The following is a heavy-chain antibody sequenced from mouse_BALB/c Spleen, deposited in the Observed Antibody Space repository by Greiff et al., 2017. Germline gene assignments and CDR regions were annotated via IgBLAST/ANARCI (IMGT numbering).Heavy chain of an antibody. CDR2: IYPGDGDT. J-gene: IGHJ2*01. V-gene: IGHV1-87*01. D-gene: IGHD2-3*01. Sequence: QVQLKESGAELARPGASVKLSCKASGYTFTSYWMQWVKQRPGQGLEWIGAIYPGDGDTRYTQKFKGKATLTADKSSSTAYMQLSSLTSEDSAVYYCAIHDGYYFDYWGQGTTLTVSS. CDR1: GYTFTSYW. CDR3: AIHDGYYFDY.